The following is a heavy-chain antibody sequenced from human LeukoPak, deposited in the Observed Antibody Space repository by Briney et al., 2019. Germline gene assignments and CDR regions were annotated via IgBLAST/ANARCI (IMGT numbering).Heavy chain of an antibody. V-gene: IGHV1-69*05. CDR3: ARDGDTRNWFDP. D-gene: IGHD2-21*02. Sequence: SVKVSCKASGGTFSSYAISWVRQAPGQGLEWMGGIIPIFGTANYAQKFQGRVTITTDESTSTAYMELSSLRSEDTAVYYCARDGDTRNWFDPWGQGTLVTISS. CDR1: GGTFSSYA. CDR2: IIPIFGTA. J-gene: IGHJ5*02.